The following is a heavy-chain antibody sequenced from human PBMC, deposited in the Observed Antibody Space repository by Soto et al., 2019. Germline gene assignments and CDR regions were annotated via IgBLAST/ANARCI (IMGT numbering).Heavy chain of an antibody. Sequence: QVQLQQWGAGLLKPSETLSLTCAVYGGSFSGYYWSWIRQPPGKGLEWIGEINHSGSTNYNPSLKSRVTISEDTSKNQFSLKLSSVTAADTAVYYCASGKGGYFPLYFDYWGQGTLVTVSS. CDR1: GGSFSGYY. D-gene: IGHD5-18*01. V-gene: IGHV4-34*01. CDR2: INHSGST. J-gene: IGHJ4*02. CDR3: ASGKGGYFPLYFDY.